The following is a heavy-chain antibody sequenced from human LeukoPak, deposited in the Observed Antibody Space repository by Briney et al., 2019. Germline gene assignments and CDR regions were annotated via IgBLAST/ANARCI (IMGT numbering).Heavy chain of an antibody. CDR1: GFTFSDYG. D-gene: IGHD6-13*01. Sequence: PGKSLRLSCTASGFTFSDYGMHWVRQPPGKGLEWVAIIWYDGSNKTYEDSVKGRFTISRDNSKDTLYLQMNGLRAEDTAVYFCAKQSAGSAAWYSLHYDFWGQGTLVTVSS. V-gene: IGHV3-33*06. CDR3: AKQSAGSAAWYSLHYDF. J-gene: IGHJ4*02. CDR2: IWYDGSNK.